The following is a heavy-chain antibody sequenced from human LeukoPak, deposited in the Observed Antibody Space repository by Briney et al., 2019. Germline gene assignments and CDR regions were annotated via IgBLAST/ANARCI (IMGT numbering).Heavy chain of an antibody. CDR1: GFPFIEYS. V-gene: IGHV3-48*01. Sequence: GSLRLSCTASGFPFIEYSMNWVRQAPGKGLEWISYIGIDSGNTKYADSVRGRFTISADKAKNSLYLQMNSLRVEDTAVHYCARDHNYAFDNWGQGTLVTVSS. D-gene: IGHD1-1*01. CDR3: ARDHNYAFDN. CDR2: IGIDSGNT. J-gene: IGHJ4*02.